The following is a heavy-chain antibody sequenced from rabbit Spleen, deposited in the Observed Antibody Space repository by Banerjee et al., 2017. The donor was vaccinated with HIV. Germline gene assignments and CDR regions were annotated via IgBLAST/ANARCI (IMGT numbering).Heavy chain of an antibody. V-gene: IGHV1S45*01. J-gene: IGHJ6*01. Sequence: QEQLVESGGDLVKPGASLTLTCTASGFSFSSSDYMCWVRQAPGKGLEWISCIALSSSGFTYSATWAKGRFTCSKTSSTTVTLQMTSLTVADTATYFCARDTGSSFSSYGMDLWGQGTLVTVS. CDR2: IALSSSGFT. CDR3: ARDTGSSFSSYGMDL. CDR1: GFSFSSSDY. D-gene: IGHD8-1*01.